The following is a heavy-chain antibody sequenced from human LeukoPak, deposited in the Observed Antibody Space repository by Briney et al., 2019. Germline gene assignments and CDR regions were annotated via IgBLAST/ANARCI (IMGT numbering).Heavy chain of an antibody. D-gene: IGHD3-3*01. CDR1: GFTFSSYG. CDR2: ISYDGSNK. CDR3: ARVRGDFWSGYLTTRDYGMDV. Sequence: PGGSLRLSCAASGFTFSSYGMHWVRQAPGKGLEWVAVISYDGSNKYYADSVKGRFTISRENAKNSLYLQMNSLRAGDTAVYYCARVRGDFWSGYLTTRDYGMDVWGQGTTVTVSS. J-gene: IGHJ6*02. V-gene: IGHV3-30*03.